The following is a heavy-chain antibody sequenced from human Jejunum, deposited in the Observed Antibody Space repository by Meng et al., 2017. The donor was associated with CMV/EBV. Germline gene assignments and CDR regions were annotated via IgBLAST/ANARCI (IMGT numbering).Heavy chain of an antibody. D-gene: IGHD2-15*01. Sequence: FTVFTSSMSWVRQAPGKGLEWVPSISGNSGRTVYADSVEGRFTITRDESENTLNLFMRGLRPNDSATYYCVRDQLVVVPVGGLDSWGQGTLVTVSS. CDR1: FTVFTSS. J-gene: IGHJ4*02. CDR3: VRDQLVVVPVGGLDS. CDR2: ISGNSGRT. V-gene: IGHV3-23*01.